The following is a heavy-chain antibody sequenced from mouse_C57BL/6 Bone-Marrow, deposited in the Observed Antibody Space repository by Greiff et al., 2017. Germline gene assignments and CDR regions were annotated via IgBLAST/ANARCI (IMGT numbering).Heavy chain of an antibody. V-gene: IGHV5-4*01. CDR1: GFTFSSYA. CDR2: ISDGGSYT. CDR3: ARDLLLAWFAY. J-gene: IGHJ3*01. Sequence: EVKLVESGGGLVKPGGSLKLSCAASGFTFSSYAMSWVRQTPAKRLEWVATISDGGSYTYYPDNVKGRFTISRDNAKNNLYLQMSHLKSEDTAMYYCARDLLLAWFAYWGQGTLVTVSA. D-gene: IGHD2-1*01.